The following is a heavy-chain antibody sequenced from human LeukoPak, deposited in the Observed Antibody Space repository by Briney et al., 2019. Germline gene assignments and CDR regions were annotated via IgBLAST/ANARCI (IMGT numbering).Heavy chain of an antibody. CDR1: GFTVSSSY. J-gene: IGHJ5*02. CDR2: IYSGGNA. V-gene: IGHV3-66*01. CDR3: AKDLDTTVVQKGYDP. Sequence: GGSLRLPSAASGFTVSSSYMTWVRQAPGKGLEWVSVIYSGGNADYADSVKGRFTISRDNSKNTLYLQMNGLRAEDTAVYYCAKDLDTTVVQKGYDPWGQGTLVTVSS. D-gene: IGHD5-18*01.